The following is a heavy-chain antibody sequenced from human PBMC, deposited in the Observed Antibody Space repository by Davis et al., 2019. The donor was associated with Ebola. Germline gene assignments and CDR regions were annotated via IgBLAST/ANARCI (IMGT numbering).Heavy chain of an antibody. CDR1: GFTFNNYG. V-gene: IGHV3-33*06. CDR2: IWADGMNK. J-gene: IGHJ4*02. CDR3: VKEKKPFSPFDY. D-gene: IGHD3-3*02. Sequence: PGGSLRLSCAASGFTFNNYGIQWIRQAPGKGLEWVAVIWADGMNKYYAASVQGRFTVSRDNSKNTLYLQMNSLRPEDTAVYFCVKEKKPFSPFDYWGQGALVTVSS.